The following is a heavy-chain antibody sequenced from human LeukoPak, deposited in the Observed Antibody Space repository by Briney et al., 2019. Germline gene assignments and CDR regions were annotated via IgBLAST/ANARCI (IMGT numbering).Heavy chain of an antibody. CDR2: INHSGST. J-gene: IGHJ5*02. CDR1: GESFSGYY. D-gene: IGHD5-18*01. Sequence: SETLSLTCAVYGESFSGYYWSWIRQPPGKGLEWIGEINHSGSTNYNPSLKSRVTISVDTSKNQFSLKLSSVTAADTAVYYCARAPGLYSYGHRPWFDPWGQGTLVTVSS. V-gene: IGHV4-34*01. CDR3: ARAPGLYSYGHRPWFDP.